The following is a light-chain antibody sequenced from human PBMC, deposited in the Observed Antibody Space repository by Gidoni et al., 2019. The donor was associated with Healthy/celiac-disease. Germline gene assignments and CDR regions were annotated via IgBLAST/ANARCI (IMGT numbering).Light chain of an antibody. V-gene: IGKV1-39*01. J-gene: IGKJ1*01. CDR3: QQSYSTPWT. CDR1: QSISSY. CDR2: AAS. Sequence: IQMPQSPSSLSASVGARVTITCRASQSISSYLNWYQQKPGKAPKLLIYAASSLQSGVPSRFSGSGSGTDFTLTISSLQPEDFATYYCQQSYSTPWTFXXXTKVEIK.